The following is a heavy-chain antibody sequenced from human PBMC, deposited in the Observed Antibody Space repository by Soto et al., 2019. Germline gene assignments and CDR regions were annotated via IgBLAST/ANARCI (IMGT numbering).Heavy chain of an antibody. CDR3: ARDFAYFDS. V-gene: IGHV4-61*01. CDR2: VYHTGRT. D-gene: IGHD3-3*01. J-gene: IGHJ4*02. CDR1: GGSFKSGSYS. Sequence: SETLSLICTVSGGSFKSGSYSWSWIRQPPGKGLEWIGYVYHTGRTSYNPSLKSRVSISMDTSKNQFSLNLDSVTAADTAVYFCARDFAYFDSWGQGTLVTVSS.